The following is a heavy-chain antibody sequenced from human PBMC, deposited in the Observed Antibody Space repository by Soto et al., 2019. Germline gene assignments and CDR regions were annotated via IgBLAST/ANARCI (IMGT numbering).Heavy chain of an antibody. CDR3: ARVPDR. CDR2: IYHGGST. D-gene: IGHD2-2*01. J-gene: IGHJ5*02. CDR1: GCSISSGGYS. Sequence: SETLSLTCAFSGCSISSGGYSWSWIRQPPGKGLEWIGYIYHGGSTYYNPSLKSRVTISVDRSKNQFSLKLSSVTAADTAVYYCARVPDRWGQGTLVTVSS. V-gene: IGHV4-30-2*01.